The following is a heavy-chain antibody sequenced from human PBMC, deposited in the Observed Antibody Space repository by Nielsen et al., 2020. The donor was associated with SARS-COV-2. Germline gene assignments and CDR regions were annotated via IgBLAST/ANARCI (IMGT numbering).Heavy chain of an antibody. CDR3: ASIRGDFWSGKRYYYYYMDV. CDR1: GGSISSYY. Sequence: SETLSLTCTVSGGSISSYYWSWIRQPPGKGLEWIGYIYYSGSTNYNPSLKSRVTISVDTSKNQFSLKLSSVTAADTAVYYCASIRGDFWSGKRYYYYYMDVWGKGTTVTVSS. J-gene: IGHJ6*03. CDR2: IYYSGST. D-gene: IGHD3-3*01. V-gene: IGHV4-59*08.